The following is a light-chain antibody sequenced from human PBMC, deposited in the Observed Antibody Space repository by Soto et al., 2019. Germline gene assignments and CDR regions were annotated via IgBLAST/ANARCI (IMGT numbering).Light chain of an antibody. CDR2: DAS. CDR1: QSVSSY. J-gene: IGKJ1*01. Sequence: EIVMTQAPATLSVSQGERATLSCRASQSVSSYLAWYQQKPGQAPRLLIYDASNRATGIPARFSGSGSGTDFTLTISSLEPEDFAVYYCQQRSSWPRAFGQGTKVDIK. V-gene: IGKV3-11*01. CDR3: QQRSSWPRA.